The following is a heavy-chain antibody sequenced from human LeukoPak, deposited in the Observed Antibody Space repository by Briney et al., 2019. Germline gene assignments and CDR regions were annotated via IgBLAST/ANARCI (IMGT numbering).Heavy chain of an antibody. CDR3: ARVRERFLEAFDI. CDR2: IKQDGSEK. CDR1: GFTFSSHW. D-gene: IGHD3-3*01. J-gene: IGHJ3*02. Sequence: GGSLRLSCAASGFTFSSHWMSWVRQAPGKGLEWVANIKQDGSEKYYVDSVKGRFTISRDNAKNSLYLQMNSLRAEDTAVYYCARVRERFLEAFDIWGQGTMVTVSS. V-gene: IGHV3-7*01.